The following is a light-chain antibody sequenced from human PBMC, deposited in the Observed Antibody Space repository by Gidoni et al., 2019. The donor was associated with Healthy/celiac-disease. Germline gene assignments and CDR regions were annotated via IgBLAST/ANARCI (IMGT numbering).Light chain of an antibody. J-gene: IGKJ1*01. CDR1: QSISSY. CDR3: QQSYSRPRT. V-gene: IGKV1-39*01. Sequence: IQMTQSPSSLSASVGDRVTIPCRASQSISSYLNWYQQKPGNAPKLLIYAASSMQSGIPSRFSGSGSGTDFTLTISSLQPEDFAAYYCQQSYSRPRTFGQGTKVEIK. CDR2: AAS.